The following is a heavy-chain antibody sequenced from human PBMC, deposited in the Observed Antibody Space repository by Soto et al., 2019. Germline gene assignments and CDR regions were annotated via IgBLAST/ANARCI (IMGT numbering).Heavy chain of an antibody. CDR1: GYSFTSYW. D-gene: IGHD5-18*01. CDR2: IYPGDSET. Sequence: GESLKISCQGSGYSFTSYWVAWVRQMPGKGLEWMGIIYPGDSETRYSPSFQGQVTISADKSISTAYLQWSSLKASDTAMYYCARRGRYGVNWLDPWGQGTLVTVSS. CDR3: ARRGRYGVNWLDP. V-gene: IGHV5-51*01. J-gene: IGHJ5*02.